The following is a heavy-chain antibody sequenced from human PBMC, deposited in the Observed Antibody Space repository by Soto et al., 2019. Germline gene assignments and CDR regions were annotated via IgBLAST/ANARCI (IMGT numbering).Heavy chain of an antibody. CDR3: ARLCCESGGSLTLDY. D-gene: IGHD2-15*01. CDR1: GYSFTNYW. CDR2: IDPSDSYI. Sequence: PGASLKISCQASGYSFTNYWISWVRQMPGKGLEWMGTIDPSDSYINYRPSFQGHVTISTDKSTNTAYLQWSSLKASDTAIYFCARLCCESGGSLTLDYWGQGTQVTVSS. V-gene: IGHV5-10-1*01. J-gene: IGHJ4*02.